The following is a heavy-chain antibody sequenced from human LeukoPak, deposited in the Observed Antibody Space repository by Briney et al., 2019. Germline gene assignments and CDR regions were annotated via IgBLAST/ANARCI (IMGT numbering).Heavy chain of an antibody. CDR1: GFTFSSYG. Sequence: GGSLRLSCAASGFTFSSYGMHWVRQAPGKGLEWVAVISYDGSNKYYADSVKGRFTISRDNSKNTLYLQMNSLRVDDTAVYYCGRGLDTAYRQVKSWGQGTLVTVSS. CDR3: GRGLDTAYRQVKS. D-gene: IGHD3-16*01. CDR2: ISYDGSNK. V-gene: IGHV3-30*03. J-gene: IGHJ5*02.